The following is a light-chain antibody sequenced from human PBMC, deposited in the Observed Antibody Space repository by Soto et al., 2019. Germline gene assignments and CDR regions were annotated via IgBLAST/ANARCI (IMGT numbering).Light chain of an antibody. CDR1: SGHSSYA. CDR2: LNSDGSH. CDR3: QTWGTGLLV. J-gene: IGLJ3*02. V-gene: IGLV4-69*01. Sequence: QPVLTQSPSASASLGASVKLTCTLSSGHSSYAIAWHQQQPEKGPRYLMKLNSDGSHSKGDGIPDRFSGSSSGAERYLTISSLQCEDEADYYCQTWGTGLLVFGGGTKLTVL.